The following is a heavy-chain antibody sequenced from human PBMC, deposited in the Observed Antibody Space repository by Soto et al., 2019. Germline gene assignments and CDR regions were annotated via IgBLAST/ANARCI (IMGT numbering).Heavy chain of an antibody. CDR1: GFTFSSYA. D-gene: IGHD6-19*01. CDR3: VRTPSRVLIAVAGILDY. CDR2: ISYDGSNK. V-gene: IGHV3-30-3*01. J-gene: IGHJ4*02. Sequence: ESGGGVVQPGRSLRLSCAASGFTFSSYAMHWVRQAPGKGLEWVAVISYDGSNKYYADSVKGRFTISRDNSKNTLYLQMNSLRAEDTAVYYCVRTPSRVLIAVAGILDYWGQGTLVTVSS.